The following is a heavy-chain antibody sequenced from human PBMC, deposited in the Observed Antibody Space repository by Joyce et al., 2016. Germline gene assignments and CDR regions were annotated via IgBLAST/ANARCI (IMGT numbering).Heavy chain of an antibody. D-gene: IGHD2-8*01. J-gene: IGHJ4*02. V-gene: IGHV3-21*01. CDR2: LSSSSSYI. Sequence: EVQLVESGGGLVKPGGSLRLSCAASGFTFSSYSMSWVRQAQGKGLEWVSSLSSSSSYIKYTDSGKGRFTISRDNAKNSLYLQMNSLRVEDTAVYYCARSSYTNGIFDYWGQGTLVTVSS. CDR1: GFTFSSYS. CDR3: ARSSYTNGIFDY.